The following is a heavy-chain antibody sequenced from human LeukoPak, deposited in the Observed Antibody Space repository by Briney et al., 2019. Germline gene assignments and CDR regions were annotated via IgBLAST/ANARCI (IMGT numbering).Heavy chain of an antibody. V-gene: IGHV4-39*07. Sequence: PSETLSLTCTVSGGSISSSSYYWGWIRQPPGKGLEWIGSIYYSGSTYYNPSLKSRVTISVDTSKNQLSLKLSSVTAADTAVYYCARDIRLRYDYYYYMDVWGKGTTVTVSS. CDR1: GGSISSSSYY. D-gene: IGHD3-9*01. J-gene: IGHJ6*03. CDR3: ARDIRLRYDYYYYMDV. CDR2: IYYSGST.